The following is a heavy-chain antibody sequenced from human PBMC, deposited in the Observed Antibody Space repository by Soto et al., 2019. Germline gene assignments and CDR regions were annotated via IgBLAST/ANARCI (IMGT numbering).Heavy chain of an antibody. D-gene: IGHD6-6*01. Sequence: ASVKVSCKTSGYTFTRYAMHWVRQAPGQRLEWMGWINAGYGNTAYSQNFQGRVTLTRDTSASTAYMELNSLRAEDMAVYYCARDIPYSSSSKSWDYWGQGTLVTVSS. J-gene: IGHJ4*02. V-gene: IGHV1-3*03. CDR3: ARDIPYSSSSKSWDY. CDR2: INAGYGNT. CDR1: GYTFTRYA.